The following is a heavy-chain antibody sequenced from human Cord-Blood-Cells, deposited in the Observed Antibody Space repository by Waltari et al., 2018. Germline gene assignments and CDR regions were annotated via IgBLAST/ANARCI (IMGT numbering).Heavy chain of an antibody. Sequence: QVKLVESGGGVVQPGRSLRLSCAASGFTFSSYGLHWVRQVPGQGLEVVAVIWYDGSNKYYADSVKGRFTISRDNSKNTLYLQMNSLRAEDTAMYYCAKDLGRKAGSYYRGFDYWGQGTLVTVSS. CDR2: IWYDGSNK. D-gene: IGHD3-10*01. CDR1: GFTFSSYG. CDR3: AKDLGRKAGSYYRGFDY. V-gene: IGHV3-30*18. J-gene: IGHJ4*02.